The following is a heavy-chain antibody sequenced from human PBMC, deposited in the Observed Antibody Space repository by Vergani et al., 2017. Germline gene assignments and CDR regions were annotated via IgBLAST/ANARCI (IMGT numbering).Heavy chain of an antibody. D-gene: IGHD6-6*01. CDR2: IRSKAYGGTT. CDR1: GFTFGDYA. Sequence: EVQLVESGGGLVQPGRSLRLSCTASGFTFGDYAMSWFRQAPGKGLEWVGFIRSKAYGGTTEYAASVKGRFTISRDDSKSIAYLQMNSLKTEDTAVYYCTREDLEYSSSPRFDYWGQGTLVTVSS. CDR3: TREDLEYSSSPRFDY. J-gene: IGHJ4*02. V-gene: IGHV3-49*03.